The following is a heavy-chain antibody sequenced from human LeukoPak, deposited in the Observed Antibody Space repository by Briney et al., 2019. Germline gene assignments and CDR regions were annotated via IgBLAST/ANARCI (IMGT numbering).Heavy chain of an antibody. V-gene: IGHV3-23*01. CDR3: AKAEAVGDNRGCYDYHFLDV. CDR1: GFTFSAYA. J-gene: IGHJ6*03. Sequence: GRTLRLSCAVSGFTFSAYAMNWVRQPPGKGLEWVSGITASGDTTYYADSAKGRFSISRDHPKNTLLLQMNSLRDEDTAVYYCAKAEAVGDNRGCYDYHFLDVGREGTTVSVSS. D-gene: IGHD1-26*01. CDR2: ITASGDTT.